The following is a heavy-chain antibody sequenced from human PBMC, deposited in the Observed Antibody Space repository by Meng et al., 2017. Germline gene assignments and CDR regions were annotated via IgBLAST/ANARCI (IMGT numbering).Heavy chain of an antibody. CDR1: GFTFTNGC. J-gene: IGHJ5*02. Sequence: GGPLRLSCAVSGFTFTNGCVHWVRQAPGKGLEWVDRIWSKTDGTTADYAAPAQGRFTISTDDSENTLYLQMSSLKIEDTAVYYCHKYNSGWAWGQGTLVTVSS. V-gene: IGHV3-15*01. CDR2: IWSKTDGTTA. D-gene: IGHD6-19*01. CDR3: HKYNSGWA.